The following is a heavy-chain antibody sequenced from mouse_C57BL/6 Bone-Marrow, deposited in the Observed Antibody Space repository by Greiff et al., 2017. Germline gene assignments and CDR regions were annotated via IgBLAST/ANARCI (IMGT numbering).Heavy chain of an antibody. Sequence: QVQLQQSGAELARPGASVQLSCTASGYTFTSYGLSWVKQRTGQGLEWIGEICSRSGTTYYNEKFKGKATLTADKSSSTAYMELRSLTSEDSAVYFCARRLLGYAMDYWGQGTSVTVSS. J-gene: IGHJ4*01. CDR1: GYTFTSYG. D-gene: IGHD2-10*01. V-gene: IGHV1-81*01. CDR3: ARRLLGYAMDY. CDR2: ICSRSGTT.